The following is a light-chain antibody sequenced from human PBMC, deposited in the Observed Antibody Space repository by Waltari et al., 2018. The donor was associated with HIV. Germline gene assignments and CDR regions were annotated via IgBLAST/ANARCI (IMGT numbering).Light chain of an antibody. CDR2: WAS. CDR1: QSVLYSSNSKNY. V-gene: IGKV4-1*01. Sequence: DIVMTQSPDSLAVSLGERATINCKSSQSVLYSSNSKNYLAWYQQKPGQPPKLLIYWASTRESGVPDLFSGSGSETDFTLTISSLQAEDVAVYYCQQYYSTPRTFGGGTKVEIK. J-gene: IGKJ4*01. CDR3: QQYYSTPRT.